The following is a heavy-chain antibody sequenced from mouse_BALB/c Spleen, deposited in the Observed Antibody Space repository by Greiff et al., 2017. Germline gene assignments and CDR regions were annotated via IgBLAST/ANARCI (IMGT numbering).Heavy chain of an antibody. CDR2: ISSGSSTI. J-gene: IGHJ4*01. CDR1: GFTFSSFG. D-gene: IGHD1-1*01. CDR3: ARSHYYGSSYEKKKAMDY. Sequence: EVQLVESGGGLVQPGGSRKLSCAASGFTFSSFGMHWVRQAPEKGLEWVAYISSGSSTIYYADTVKGRFTISRDNPKNTLFLQMTSLRSEDTAMYYCARSHYYGSSYEKKKAMDYWGQGTSVTVSS. V-gene: IGHV5-17*02.